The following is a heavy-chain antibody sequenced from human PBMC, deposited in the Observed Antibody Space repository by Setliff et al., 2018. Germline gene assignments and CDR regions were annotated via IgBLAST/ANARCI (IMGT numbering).Heavy chain of an antibody. D-gene: IGHD1-26*01. CDR1: GGSSSSHY. V-gene: IGHV4-59*11. J-gene: IGHJ1*01. Sequence: SETLSLTCTVSGGSSSSHYWSWIRQPPGKGLEWIGYIHYSGTTNYNPSLKSRVTMSVDASKIQISLKLMSVTAADTAVYYCASRNSDGGPEYFQHWGQGALVTVSS. CDR3: ASRNSDGGPEYFQH. CDR2: IHYSGTT.